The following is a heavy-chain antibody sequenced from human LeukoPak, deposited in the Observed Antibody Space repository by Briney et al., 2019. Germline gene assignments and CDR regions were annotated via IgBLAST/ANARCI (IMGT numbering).Heavy chain of an antibody. CDR3: ATPAAYCGGDCYAYFDY. CDR1: GGTFSSYA. D-gene: IGHD2-21*02. Sequence: SAKVSCKACGGTFSSYAISWVRQAPGQGLEWMGRIIPLFGTANYSQTSLRRVTITTAEYTSTAYMELCSLRSENTAVYYSATPAAYCGGDCYAYFDYWGQGTLVTVSS. J-gene: IGHJ4*02. V-gene: IGHV1-69*05. CDR2: IIPLFGTA.